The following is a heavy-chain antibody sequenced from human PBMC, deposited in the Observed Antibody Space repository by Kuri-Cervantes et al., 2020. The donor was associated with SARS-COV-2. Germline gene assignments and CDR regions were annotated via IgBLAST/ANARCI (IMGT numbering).Heavy chain of an antibody. D-gene: IGHD2-2*02. CDR3: ASPEVAIRG. J-gene: IGHJ4*02. Sequence: GESLKISCAASGFTFSSYSMNWVRQAPGKGLEWVSYISSSSSTIYYADSVKGRFTISRAKAKNSLYLQMNRLRAEDTAVYYCASPEVAIRGWGQGTLVTVSS. CDR1: GFTFSSYS. V-gene: IGHV3-48*01. CDR2: ISSSSSTI.